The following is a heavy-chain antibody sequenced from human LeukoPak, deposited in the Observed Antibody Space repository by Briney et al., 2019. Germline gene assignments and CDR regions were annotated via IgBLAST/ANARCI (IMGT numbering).Heavy chain of an antibody. CDR3: ARRGVISGNQYYYYQMDV. D-gene: IGHD2-21*01. V-gene: IGHV3-23*01. J-gene: IGHJ6*02. Sequence: GGALRLSCAASGFTFSSYAMSWVRQAPGKGLEWVSAISGSGGSTYYADSVKGRFTISRDNSKNTLYLQMNSLRAEDTAVYYCARRGVISGNQYYYYQMDVWGQGTTVTVSS. CDR1: GFTFSSYA. CDR2: ISGSGGST.